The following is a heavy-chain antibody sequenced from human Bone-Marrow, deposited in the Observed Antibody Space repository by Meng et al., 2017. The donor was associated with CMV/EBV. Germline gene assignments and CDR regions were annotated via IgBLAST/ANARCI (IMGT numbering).Heavy chain of an antibody. CDR2: ISYDGSNK. V-gene: IGHV3-30*04. CDR3: TRVDCSGPSCHLRPFDI. J-gene: IGHJ3*02. Sequence: GGSLRLSCAASGFTFSSYAMHWVRQAPGKGLEWVAVISYDGSNKYYADSVKGRFTISRDNSKNTLYLQMNSLRGDDTAVYYCTRVDCSGPSCHLRPFDIWGQGTMVTVSS. D-gene: IGHD2-2*01. CDR1: GFTFSSYA.